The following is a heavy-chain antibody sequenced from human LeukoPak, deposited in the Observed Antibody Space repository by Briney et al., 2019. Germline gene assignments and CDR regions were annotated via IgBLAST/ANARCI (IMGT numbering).Heavy chain of an antibody. J-gene: IGHJ4*02. CDR1: GGSISSYY. CDR3: ARSELLWFGGVNSGFDY. CDR2: IYYSGST. V-gene: IGHV4-59*01. Sequence: SETLSLTCTVSGGSISSYYWSWIRQPPGKGLEWIGYIYYSGSTNYNPSLKNRVTISLDTSTNQFSLKLSSVTAADTAVYYCARSELLWFGGVNSGFDYWGQGTLVTVSS. D-gene: IGHD3-10*01.